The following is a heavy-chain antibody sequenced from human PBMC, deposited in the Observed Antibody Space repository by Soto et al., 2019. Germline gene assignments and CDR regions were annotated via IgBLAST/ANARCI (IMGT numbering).Heavy chain of an antibody. D-gene: IGHD1-1*01. J-gene: IGHJ5*02. Sequence: GASVKVPCKASGYTFTRYAMHWVRQAPGQRLEWMGWINAGNGNTRYSRKFQGRITITRDTSARTAYMELSSLRSEDTAVYYCAREGGTTGTTPEFWFDPWGQGTQVTVS. V-gene: IGHV1-3*01. CDR3: AREGGTTGTTPEFWFDP. CDR2: INAGNGNT. CDR1: GYTFTRYA.